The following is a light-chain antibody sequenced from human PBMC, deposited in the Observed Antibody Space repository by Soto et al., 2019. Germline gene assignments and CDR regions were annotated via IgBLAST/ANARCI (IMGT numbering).Light chain of an antibody. J-gene: IGKJ1*01. CDR2: GAS. CDR3: QHYGSSLWT. CDR1: QGVNSNY. Sequence: EIVLTQSPGTLSLPPGERATLSCRASQGVNSNYLAWYQQKPGQAPRLLIYGASSRATGIPDRFSGSGSGTDFTLTISRLEPEDFAVFYCQHYGSSLWTFGQGTKVEIK. V-gene: IGKV3-20*01.